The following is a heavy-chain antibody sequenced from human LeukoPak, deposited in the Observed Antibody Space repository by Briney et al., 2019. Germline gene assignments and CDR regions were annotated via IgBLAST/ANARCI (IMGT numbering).Heavy chain of an antibody. J-gene: IGHJ4*02. CDR2: IAPSDSDT. D-gene: IGHD3-10*01. CDR3: ARHVWFGEPNFDY. Sequence: GETLKLSCTGSGYTFTSYWTRLERQLPGKKLESMGRIAPSDSDTNYSPSFQGHVTISADKSTSTAYLQWSSLKASDTAMYYCARHVWFGEPNFDYWGQGTLVTVSS. V-gene: IGHV5-10-1*01. CDR1: GYTFTSYW.